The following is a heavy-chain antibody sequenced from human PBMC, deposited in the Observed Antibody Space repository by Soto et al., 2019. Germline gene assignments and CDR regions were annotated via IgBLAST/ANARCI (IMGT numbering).Heavy chain of an antibody. D-gene: IGHD2-21*01. V-gene: IGHV4-31*03. CDR1: GGSISSGGYY. Sequence: SETLSLTCTVSGGSISSGGYYWSWIRQHPGKGLEWIGYIYYSGSTYYNPSLKSRVTISVDTSKNQFSLKLSSVTAADTAVYYCARVGDTIPYFDYWGQGTLVTVSS. CDR3: ARVGDTIPYFDY. J-gene: IGHJ4*02. CDR2: IYYSGST.